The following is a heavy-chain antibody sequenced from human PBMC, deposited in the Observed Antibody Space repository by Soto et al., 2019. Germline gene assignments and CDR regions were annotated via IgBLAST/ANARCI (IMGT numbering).Heavy chain of an antibody. D-gene: IGHD5-12*01. Sequence: GESLKISCAASGFTFSSYSMNWVRQAPGKGLEWVSSISSSSSYIYYADSVKGRFTISRDNAKNSLYLQMNSLRAEDTAVYYCARALWGASGYDYSIDYWGQGTLVTVSS. J-gene: IGHJ4*02. V-gene: IGHV3-21*01. CDR3: ARALWGASGYDYSIDY. CDR2: ISSSSSYI. CDR1: GFTFSSYS.